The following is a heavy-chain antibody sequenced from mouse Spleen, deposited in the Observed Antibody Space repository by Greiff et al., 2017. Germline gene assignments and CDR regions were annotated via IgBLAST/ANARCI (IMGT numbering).Heavy chain of an antibody. J-gene: IGHJ3*01. V-gene: IGHV1-9*01. CDR3: ARGGIYYDYDGFAY. D-gene: IGHD2-4*01. Sequence: QVQLKQSGAELMKPGASVKLSCKATGYTFTGYWIEWVKQRPGHGLEWIGEILPGSGSTNYNEKFKGKATFTADTSSNTAYMQLSSLTTEDSAIYYCARGGIYYDYDGFAYWGQGTLVTVSA. CDR1: GYTFTGYW. CDR2: ILPGSGST.